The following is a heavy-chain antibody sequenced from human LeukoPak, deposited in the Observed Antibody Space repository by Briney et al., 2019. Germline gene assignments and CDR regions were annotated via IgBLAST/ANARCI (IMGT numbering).Heavy chain of an antibody. D-gene: IGHD3-3*01. Sequence: ASVKVSCKASGYTFTSYGISWVRQAPGQGLEWMGWISAYNGNTNYAQKPQGRVTMTTDTSTSTAYMELRSLRSDDTAVYYCARDGFTIFGVVIIRDYYYYMDVWGKGTTVTVSS. V-gene: IGHV1-18*01. CDR3: ARDGFTIFGVVIIRDYYYYMDV. CDR1: GYTFTSYG. J-gene: IGHJ6*03. CDR2: ISAYNGNT.